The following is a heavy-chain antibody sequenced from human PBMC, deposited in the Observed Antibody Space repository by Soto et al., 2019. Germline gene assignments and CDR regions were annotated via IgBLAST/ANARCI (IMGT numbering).Heavy chain of an antibody. CDR2: IIPIFGTA. CDR3: ARDHGTGTTDYYYYGMDV. V-gene: IGHV1-69*01. J-gene: IGHJ6*02. CDR1: GGTFSSYA. D-gene: IGHD1-7*01. Sequence: QVQLVQSGAEVKKPGSSVKVSCKASGGTFSSYAISWVRQAPGQGLEWMGEIIPIFGTANYAQKFQGRVTITADESTSTAYMELSSLRSEDTAVYYCARDHGTGTTDYYYYGMDVWGQGTTVTVSS.